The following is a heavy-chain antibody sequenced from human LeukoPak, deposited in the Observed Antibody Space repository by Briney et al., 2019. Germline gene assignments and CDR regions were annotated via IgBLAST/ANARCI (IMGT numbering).Heavy chain of an antibody. CDR1: GGSISSYY. CDR3: ARSGSGYLRYYFDY. J-gene: IGHJ4*02. CDR2: IYYSGST. V-gene: IGHV4-59*01. D-gene: IGHD5-12*01. Sequence: SQTLSLTCTFSGGSISSYYWSWIRQPPGKGLEWMGYIYYSGSTNYNPSLKSRVTISVDTSKNQFSLKLSSVTAADTAVYYCARSGSGYLRYYFDYWGQGTLVTVSS.